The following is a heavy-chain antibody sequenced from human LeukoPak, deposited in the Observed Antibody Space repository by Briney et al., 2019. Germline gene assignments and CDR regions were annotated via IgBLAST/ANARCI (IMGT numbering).Heavy chain of an antibody. CDR1: GGSISSGGYY. Sequence: SETLSLTCTVSGGSISSGGYYWSWIRQHPGKGLEWIGYIYYSGSTYYNPSLKSRVTISVDTSKNQFSLKLSSVTAADTAVYYCARELAGRPPTYGMDVWGQGTTVTVSS. CDR2: IYYSGST. CDR3: ARELAGRPPTYGMDV. V-gene: IGHV4-31*03. J-gene: IGHJ6*02.